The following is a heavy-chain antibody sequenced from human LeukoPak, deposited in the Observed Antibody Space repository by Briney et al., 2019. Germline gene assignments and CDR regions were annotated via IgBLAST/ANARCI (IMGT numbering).Heavy chain of an antibody. Sequence: PSETLSLTCTVSGGSISSYYWSWIRQPPGKGLEWIGYIYYSGSTNYNPSLKSRVTISVDTSKNQFSLKLSSVTAADTAVYYCAGTVSGSGYYYSYYYYGMDVWGQGTTVTVSS. CDR1: GGSISSYY. CDR3: AGTVSGSGYYYSYYYYGMDV. CDR2: IYYSGST. D-gene: IGHD3-22*01. V-gene: IGHV4-59*01. J-gene: IGHJ6*02.